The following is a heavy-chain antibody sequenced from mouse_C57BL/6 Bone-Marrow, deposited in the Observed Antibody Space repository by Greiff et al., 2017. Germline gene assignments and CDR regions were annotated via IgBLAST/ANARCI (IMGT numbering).Heavy chain of an antibody. J-gene: IGHJ3*01. D-gene: IGHD2-1*01. CDR3: ARKGDYGNLAWFAY. Sequence: EVQLQQSGPELVKPGASVKISCKASGYSFTDYNMNWVKQSNGKSLEWIGVINPNYGTTSYNQKFKGKATLTVDQSSRPAYMQLNSLTSEDSAVYYCARKGDYGNLAWFAYWGQGTLVTVSA. V-gene: IGHV1-39*01. CDR2: INPNYGTT. CDR1: GYSFTDYN.